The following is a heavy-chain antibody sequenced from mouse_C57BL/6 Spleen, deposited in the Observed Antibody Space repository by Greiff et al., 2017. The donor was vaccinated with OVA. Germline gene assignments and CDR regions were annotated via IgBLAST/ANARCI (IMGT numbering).Heavy chain of an antibody. CDR1: GYTFTDYY. J-gene: IGHJ4*01. D-gene: IGHD3-2*02. V-gene: IGHV1-26*01. CDR2: INPNNGGT. CDR3: ARERETAQALYAMDY. Sequence: VQLQQSGPELVKPGASVKISCKASGYTFTDYYMNWVKQSHGKSLEWIGDINPNNGGTSYNQKFKGKATLTVDKSSSTAYMELRSLTSEDSAVYYCARERETAQALYAMDYWGQGTSVTVSS.